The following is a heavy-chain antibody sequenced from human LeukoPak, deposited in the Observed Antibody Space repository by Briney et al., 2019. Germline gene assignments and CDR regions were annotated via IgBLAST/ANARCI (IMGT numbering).Heavy chain of an antibody. Sequence: ASVKVSCKASGYTFTSYGISWVRQAPGQGLEWMGWISAYNGNTNYAQKLQGRVTMTTDTSTSTAYMERRSLRSDDTAVYYCARGSRVLRFLEWYSGVKGNYFDYWGQGTLVTVSS. V-gene: IGHV1-18*01. D-gene: IGHD3-3*01. CDR1: GYTFTSYG. J-gene: IGHJ4*02. CDR2: ISAYNGNT. CDR3: ARGSRVLRFLEWYSGVKGNYFDY.